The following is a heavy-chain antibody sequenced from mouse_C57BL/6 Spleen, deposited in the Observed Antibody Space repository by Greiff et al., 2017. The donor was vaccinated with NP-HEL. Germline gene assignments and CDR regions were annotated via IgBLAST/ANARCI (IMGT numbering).Heavy chain of an antibody. D-gene: IGHD1-1*01. V-gene: IGHV1-80*01. J-gene: IGHJ4*01. CDR3: ARGPYYGSHAMDY. Sequence: VQLQQSGAELVKPGASVKISCKASGYAFSSYWMNWVKQRPGKGLEWIGQIYPGDGDTNYNGKLKGKATLTADKPYSTAYIQLSSLTSEDSAVYFCARGPYYGSHAMDYWGQGTSVTVSS. CDR1: GYAFSSYW. CDR2: IYPGDGDT.